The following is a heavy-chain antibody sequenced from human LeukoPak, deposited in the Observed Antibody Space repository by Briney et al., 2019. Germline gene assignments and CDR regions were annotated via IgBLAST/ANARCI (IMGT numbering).Heavy chain of an antibody. V-gene: IGHV3-7*01. D-gene: IGHD4/OR15-4a*01. CDR2: IKQDGGEM. Sequence: GGSLRLSCAASGFPFSDHYMIWIRQAPGKGPEWVANIKQDGGEMFYVDSVKGRFTISRDNAKNSLYLQMNSLRAEDTAVYYCAREDHANYNYWGQGTLVTVSS. J-gene: IGHJ4*02. CDR3: AREDHANYNY. CDR1: GFPFSDHY.